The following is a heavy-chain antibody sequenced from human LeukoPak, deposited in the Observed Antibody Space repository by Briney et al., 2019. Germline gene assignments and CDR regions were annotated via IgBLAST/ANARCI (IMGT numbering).Heavy chain of an antibody. Sequence: LETLSLTCTVSGGSISSYYWSWIRQPPGKGLEWIGYIYYSGSTNYNPSLKSRVTISVDTSKNQFSLKLSSVTAADTAVYYCARGKGLLWFREFTFDYWGQGTLVTVSS. J-gene: IGHJ4*02. V-gene: IGHV4-59*12. CDR3: ARGKGLLWFREFTFDY. CDR1: GGSISSYY. CDR2: IYYSGST. D-gene: IGHD3-10*01.